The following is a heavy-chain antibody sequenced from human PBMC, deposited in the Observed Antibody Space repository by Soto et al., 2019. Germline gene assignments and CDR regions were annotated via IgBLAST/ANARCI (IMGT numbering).Heavy chain of an antibody. V-gene: IGHV1-18*01. D-gene: IGHD5-18*01. CDR3: ARDPGFGFGYSYAFAMDV. J-gene: IGHJ6*02. Sequence: ASVKVSCKASGYTSSNYGISWVRQGPGQGLEWMGWISGYNGNTHYEEKVQDRIKMTTDTSTSTTYLELRSLRSDDTAVYFCARDPGFGFGYSYAFAMDVWGQGTTVTVSS. CDR1: GYTSSNYG. CDR2: ISGYNGNT.